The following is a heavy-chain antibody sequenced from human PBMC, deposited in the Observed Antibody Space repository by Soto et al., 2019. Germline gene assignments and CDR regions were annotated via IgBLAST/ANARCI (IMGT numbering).Heavy chain of an antibody. J-gene: IGHJ5*02. Sequence: ASVKVSCKASGYTFTSYGISWVRQAPGQGLEWMGWISAYNGNTNYAQKLQGRVTMTTDTSTSTAYMELRSLRSEDTAVYYCARDLVTMVRGIHWFDPWGQGTLVTVSS. V-gene: IGHV1-18*01. CDR3: ARDLVTMVRGIHWFDP. D-gene: IGHD3-10*01. CDR2: ISAYNGNT. CDR1: GYTFTSYG.